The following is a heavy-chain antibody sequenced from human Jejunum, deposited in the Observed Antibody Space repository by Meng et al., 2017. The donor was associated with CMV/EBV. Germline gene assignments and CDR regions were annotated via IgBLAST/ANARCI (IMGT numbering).Heavy chain of an antibody. D-gene: IGHD5-18*01. CDR3: ATLRDGYTYD. CDR1: GFTLSRYT. J-gene: IGHJ4*02. CDR2: ISDSSGYI. V-gene: IGHV3-21*01. Sequence: LSCAASGFTLSRYTLTWVRQAPGKGLEWVSSISDSSGYISYADSVKGRFTISRDNAKNSLYLQMNSLRAEDTAVYYCATLRDGYTYDWGQGTLVTVSS.